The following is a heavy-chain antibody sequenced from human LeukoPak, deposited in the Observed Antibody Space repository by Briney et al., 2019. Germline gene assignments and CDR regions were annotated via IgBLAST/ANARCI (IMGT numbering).Heavy chain of an antibody. J-gene: IGHJ4*02. CDR3: ARAVNFDWLKFDY. Sequence: GESLKISCKGSGYSFTTHWIGWVRQMPGKGLEWMGIIYPGDSDTRYRPPFQGQVTISADKSITTAYLQWSSLKASDTAMYYCARAVNFDWLKFDYWGQGTLVTVSS. CDR1: GYSFTTHW. D-gene: IGHD3-9*01. CDR2: IYPGDSDT. V-gene: IGHV5-51*01.